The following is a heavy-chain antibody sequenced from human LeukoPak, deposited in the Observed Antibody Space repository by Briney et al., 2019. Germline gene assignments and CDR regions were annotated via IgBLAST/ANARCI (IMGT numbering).Heavy chain of an antibody. D-gene: IGHD6-13*01. CDR2: INSAGSST. CDR3: ARDQAAGALDY. Sequence: PGGSLRLSCAASGFTFSNAWMSWVRQAPGKGLVWVSRINSAGSSTRYADSVKGRFTISRDNAKNTLYLQINSLRAEDTAVYFCARDQAAGALDYWGQGTLVTVSS. V-gene: IGHV3-74*01. CDR1: GFTFSNAW. J-gene: IGHJ4*02.